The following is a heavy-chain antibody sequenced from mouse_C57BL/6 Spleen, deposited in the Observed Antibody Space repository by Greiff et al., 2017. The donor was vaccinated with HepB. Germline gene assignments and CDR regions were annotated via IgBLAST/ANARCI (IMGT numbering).Heavy chain of an antibody. D-gene: IGHD1-3*01. J-gene: IGHJ4*01. V-gene: IGHV1-82*01. CDR2: IYPGDGDT. Sequence: VQLQESGPELVKPGASVKISCKASGYAFSSSWMNWVKQRPGKGLEWIGRIYPGDGDTNYNGKFKGKATLTADKSSSTAYMQLSSLTSEDSAVYFCARESKGGYYYAMDYWGQGTSVTVSS. CDR3: ARESKGGYYYAMDY. CDR1: GYAFSSSW.